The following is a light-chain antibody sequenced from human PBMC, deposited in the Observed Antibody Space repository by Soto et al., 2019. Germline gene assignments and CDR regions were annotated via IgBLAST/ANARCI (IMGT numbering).Light chain of an antibody. V-gene: IGKV1-39*01. Sequence: DIQMTQSPSSLSASVGDRVTITCRASQSISSYLDWYQQKPGKAPKLLIYAASSLQSGVPSRFSGSGSGTEFTLTISSLQSEDFATYYCQQSYRTPYTFGQGTKLEIK. CDR2: AAS. J-gene: IGKJ2*01. CDR3: QQSYRTPYT. CDR1: QSISSY.